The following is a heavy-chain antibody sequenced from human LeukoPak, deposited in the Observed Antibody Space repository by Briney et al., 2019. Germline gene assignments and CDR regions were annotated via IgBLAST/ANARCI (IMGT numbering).Heavy chain of an antibody. V-gene: IGHV3-30-3*01. CDR1: GFTFSSYA. CDR2: ISYDGSNK. Sequence: GRSLRLSCAASGFTFSSYAMHWVRQAPGKGLEWVAVISYDGSNKYYADSVKGRFTISRDNSKNTLYLQMNSLRAEDTAVYYCASYSNYFDYWGQGTLVTVSS. CDR3: ASYSNYFDY. J-gene: IGHJ4*02. D-gene: IGHD4-11*01.